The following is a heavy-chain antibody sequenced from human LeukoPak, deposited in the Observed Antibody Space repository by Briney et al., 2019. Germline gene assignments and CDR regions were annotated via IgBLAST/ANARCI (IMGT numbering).Heavy chain of an antibody. CDR1: GYTFTSYE. CDR2: VNPNSGNT. V-gene: IGHV1-8*01. J-gene: IGHJ4*02. D-gene: IGHD6-13*01. CDR3: VGGLRSSWDTFDY. Sequence: ASVTVSCKASGYTFTSYEINWVRQATGQGLEWMGWVNPNSGNTGYAQKLQGRVTMTTDTSTSTAYMELRSLRSDDTAVYYCVGGLRSSWDTFDYWGQGTLVTVSS.